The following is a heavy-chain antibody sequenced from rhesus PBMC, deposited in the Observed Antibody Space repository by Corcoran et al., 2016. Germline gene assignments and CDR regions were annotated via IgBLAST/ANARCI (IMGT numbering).Heavy chain of an antibody. D-gene: IGHD5-24*01. CDR2: FYWNDSQ. Sequence: QVTLKESGPALVKPTQTLTLTCTFSGFSISTSGTGVGWIRQPPGKALEWLASFYWNDSQYYSTSLESRLTISKDTSKNQVVLTMTNMDPVDTATYYCARVRVRNSGPFDFWGQGVLVTVSS. J-gene: IGHJ4*01. CDR1: GFSISTSGTG. CDR3: ARVRVRNSGPFDF. V-gene: IGHV2-95*01.